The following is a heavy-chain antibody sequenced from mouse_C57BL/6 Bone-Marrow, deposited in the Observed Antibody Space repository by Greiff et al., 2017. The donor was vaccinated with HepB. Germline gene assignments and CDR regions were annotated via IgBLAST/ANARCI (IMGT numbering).Heavy chain of an antibody. CDR3: ARGYYGSSYVYYFDY. CDR2: IDPANGNT. CDR1: GFNIKNTY. J-gene: IGHJ2*01. D-gene: IGHD1-1*01. Sequence: EVKLQQSVAELVRPGASVKLSCTASGFNIKNTYMHWVKQRPEQGLEWIGRIDPANGNTKYAPKFQGKATITADTSSNTAYLQLSSLTSEDTAIYYCARGYYGSSYVYYFDYWGQGTTLTVSS. V-gene: IGHV14-3*01.